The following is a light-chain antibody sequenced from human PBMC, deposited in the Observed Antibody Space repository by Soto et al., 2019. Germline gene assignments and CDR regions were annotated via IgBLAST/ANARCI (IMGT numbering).Light chain of an antibody. J-gene: IGKJ3*01. V-gene: IGKV2-28*01. CDR3: MQGLQTLPT. CDR2: LTS. Sequence: DIVMTQSPLSLPVTPGEPASISCRSSQSLLHSDGYNYLDWYLQKPGQSPRLLIYLTSKRASGVPDRFSGSGSGTDFILKISRVVAEDVGVYYCMQGLQTLPTFGPGTKVHIK. CDR1: QSLLHSDGYNY.